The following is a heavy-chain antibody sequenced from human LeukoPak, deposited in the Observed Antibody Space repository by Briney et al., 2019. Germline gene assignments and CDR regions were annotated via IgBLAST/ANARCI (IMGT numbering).Heavy chain of an antibody. V-gene: IGHV3-23*01. J-gene: IGHJ4*02. CDR3: ARILGADEGADY. CDR1: GFSFSSYA. CDR2: INVRSGST. Sequence: GGSLRLSCAASGFSFSSYAMTWVRQAPGKGLEWVSDINVRSGSTYADSVKGRFTISRDNSKNTLYLQMNSLRADDTAVYYCARILGADEGADYWGQGTLVTVSS. D-gene: IGHD1-26*01.